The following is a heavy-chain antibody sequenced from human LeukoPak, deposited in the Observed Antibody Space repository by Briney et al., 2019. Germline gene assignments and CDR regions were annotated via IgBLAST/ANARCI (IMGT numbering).Heavy chain of an antibody. D-gene: IGHD6-19*01. Sequence: ASVKVSCKASGYTFTGYYMHWVRQAPGQGLEWMGWINPNSGGTNYAQKFQGRVTMTRDTSISTAYMELSRLRSDDTAVYYCARGDSSGWYVCFQHWGQGTLVTVSS. CDR1: GYTFTGYY. J-gene: IGHJ1*01. CDR3: ARGDSSGWYVCFQH. CDR2: INPNSGGT. V-gene: IGHV1-2*02.